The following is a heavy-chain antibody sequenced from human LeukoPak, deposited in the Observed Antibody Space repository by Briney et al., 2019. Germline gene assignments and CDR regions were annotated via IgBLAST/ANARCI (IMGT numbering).Heavy chain of an antibody. CDR1: GYTFTGYY. CDR2: INPNSGGT. J-gene: IGHJ4*02. Sequence: ASVKVSCKASGYTFTGYYMHWVRQAPGQGLEWMGWINPNSGGTNYAQKFQGRVTMTRDTSISTDYMELSRLRSDDTAVYYCARDRDGYNGPDYWGQGTLVTVSS. V-gene: IGHV1-2*02. D-gene: IGHD5-24*01. CDR3: ARDRDGYNGPDY.